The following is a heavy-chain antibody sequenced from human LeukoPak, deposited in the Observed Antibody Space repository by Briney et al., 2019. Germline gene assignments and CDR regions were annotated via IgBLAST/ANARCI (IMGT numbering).Heavy chain of an antibody. CDR3: ARGSDSSGYYGGD. D-gene: IGHD3-22*01. CDR1: GFIFSSFD. V-gene: IGHV3-69-1*01. CDR2: ISSSSNI. Sequence: GGSLRLSCAASGFIFSSFDMHWVRQVPGKGLQWLSLISSSSNIYYADSVKGRFTISRDNAKNSLYLQMNSLRDEDTAVYFCARGSDSSGYYGGDWGQGTLVTVSS. J-gene: IGHJ4*02.